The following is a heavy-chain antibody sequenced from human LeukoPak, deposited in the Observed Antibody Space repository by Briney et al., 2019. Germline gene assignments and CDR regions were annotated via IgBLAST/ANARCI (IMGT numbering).Heavy chain of an antibody. CDR3: ARAPAGYCSGGSCATFDY. J-gene: IGHJ4*02. D-gene: IGHD2-15*01. V-gene: IGHV1-46*01. Sequence: GASVKVSCKASGYTFTSYYMHWVRQAPGQGLEWMGIIKPSGGSTSYAQKFQGRVTMTRDTSTSTVYMELSSLRSEDTAVYYCARAPAGYCSGGSCATFDYWGQGTLVTVSS. CDR2: IKPSGGST. CDR1: GYTFTSYY.